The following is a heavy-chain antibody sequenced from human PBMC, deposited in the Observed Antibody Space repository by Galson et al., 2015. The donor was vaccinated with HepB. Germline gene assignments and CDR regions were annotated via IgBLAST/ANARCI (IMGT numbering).Heavy chain of an antibody. CDR2: ISYDGSNK. V-gene: IGHV3-30*04. CDR3: ARASYSSGWYGLYYFDY. CDR1: GFTFSSYA. Sequence: SLRLSCAASGFTFSSYAMHWVRQAPGKGLEWVAVISYDGSNKYYADSVKGRFTISRDNSKNTLYLQMNSLRAEDTAVYYCARASYSSGWYGLYYFDYWGQGTLVTVSS. J-gene: IGHJ4*02. D-gene: IGHD6-19*01.